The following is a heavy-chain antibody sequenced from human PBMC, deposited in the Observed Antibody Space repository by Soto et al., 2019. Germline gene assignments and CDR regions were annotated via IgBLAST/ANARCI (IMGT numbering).Heavy chain of an antibody. Sequence: EVQLVESGGGLVQPGRSLRLSCTASGFTFGDYAMSWVRQAPGKGLEWVGFIRSKAHGGTTEYAASVNGRFTISRDDSRTIAYLQMNSLKTEDTAVYYCSRTTMVRGVMIKSDYWGQGTLVTVSS. CDR2: IRSKAHGGTT. CDR1: GFTFGDYA. CDR3: SRTTMVRGVMIKSDY. V-gene: IGHV3-49*04. D-gene: IGHD3-10*01. J-gene: IGHJ4*02.